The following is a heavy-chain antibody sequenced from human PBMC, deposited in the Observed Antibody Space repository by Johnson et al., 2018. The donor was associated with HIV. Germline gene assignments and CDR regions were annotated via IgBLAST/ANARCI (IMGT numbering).Heavy chain of an antibody. V-gene: IGHV3-15*01. Sequence: VQLVESGGGLVQPGGSLKLSCAASGFSLSSFGMHWVRQAPGKGLEWVGRVKSITDGGTTDYTAPVTGRFTISRDDSKNTLYLLMNSLKTDDTAVYYCTTGPVGATKGGGAFDIWGLGTMVTVSS. CDR2: VKSITDGGTT. CDR1: GFSLSSFG. D-gene: IGHD1-26*01. CDR3: TTGPVGATKGGGAFDI. J-gene: IGHJ3*02.